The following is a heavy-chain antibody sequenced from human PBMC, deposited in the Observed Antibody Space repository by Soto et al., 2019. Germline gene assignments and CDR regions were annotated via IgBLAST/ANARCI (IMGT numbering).Heavy chain of an antibody. Sequence: SVKGSCKASGGTFSSYRITWVRQAPGQGLEWVGGIVPIRRTADYAQTFQGRVSITADESARTSYMEMRSLRSQDTAVYYSVRDSRANLSSSWGQGALVPVSA. D-gene: IGHD6-13*01. V-gene: IGHV1-69*13. CDR3: VRDSRANLSSS. CDR1: GGTFSSYR. J-gene: IGHJ4*02. CDR2: IVPIRRTA.